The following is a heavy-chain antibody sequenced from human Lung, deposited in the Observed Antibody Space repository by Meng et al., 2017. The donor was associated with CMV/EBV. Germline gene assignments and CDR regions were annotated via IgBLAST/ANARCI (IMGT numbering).Heavy chain of an antibody. CDR2: IRWNGDTT. D-gene: IGHD1-26*01. CDR3: ARAVGPTLVDALDL. CDR1: GFTFDDHG. J-gene: IGHJ3*01. Sequence: GESLKISCAASGFTFDDHGMSWVCQAAGKGLEWVSGIRWNGDTTAYTDSVKGRFTISRDNAKNSLYLQMNNLRAEDTAFYYCARAVGPTLVDALDLWGQGTLVTVSS. V-gene: IGHV3-20*04.